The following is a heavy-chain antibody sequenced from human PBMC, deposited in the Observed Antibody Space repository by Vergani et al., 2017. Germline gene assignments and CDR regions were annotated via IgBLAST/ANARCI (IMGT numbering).Heavy chain of an antibody. J-gene: IGHJ4*02. CDR1: GFVFSESP. D-gene: IGHD3-10*01. CDR3: SAQTQSCHDY. Sequence: EVQLMESGGGWAQPGGSLRLSCAASGFVFSESPIHWVRQVPGKGLEWLGHIRKRSEHYATAYGPSLIGRATISRGVSTNAAYLQLSSLGTDDTDIYFCSAQTQSCHDYWGQGTLVAVAS. CDR2: IRKRSEHYAT. V-gene: IGHV3-73*01.